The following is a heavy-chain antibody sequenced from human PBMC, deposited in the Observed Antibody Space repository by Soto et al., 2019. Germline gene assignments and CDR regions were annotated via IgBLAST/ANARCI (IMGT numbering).Heavy chain of an antibody. D-gene: IGHD6-13*01. CDR2: ISYDGSNK. V-gene: IGHV3-30-3*01. J-gene: IGHJ6*02. CDR1: GFTFSSYA. Sequence: QVQLVESGGGVVQPGRSLRLSCAASGFTFSSYAMHWVRQAPGKGLEWVAVISYDGSNKYYADSVKGRFTISRDNSKNTLYLQMNSLRAEDTAVYYCARTWEQQLGHYYYGMDVWGQGTTVTVSS. CDR3: ARTWEQQLGHYYYGMDV.